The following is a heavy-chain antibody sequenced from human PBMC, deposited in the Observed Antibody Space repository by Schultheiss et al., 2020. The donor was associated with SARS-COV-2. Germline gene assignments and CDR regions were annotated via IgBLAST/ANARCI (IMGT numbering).Heavy chain of an antibody. CDR1: GGSFSGYY. CDR2: INHSGST. CDR3: ARAGIAAAGPQIDY. D-gene: IGHD6-13*01. V-gene: IGHV4-34*01. Sequence: SETLSLTCAVYGGSFSGYYWSWIRQPPVKGLEWIGEINHSGSTNYNPSLKSRVTISVDTSKNQFSLKLSSVTAADTAVYYCARAGIAAAGPQIDYWGQGTLVTVSS. J-gene: IGHJ4*02.